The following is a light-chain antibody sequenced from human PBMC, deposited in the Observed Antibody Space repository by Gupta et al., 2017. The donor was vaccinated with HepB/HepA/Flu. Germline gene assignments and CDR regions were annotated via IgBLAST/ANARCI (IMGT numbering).Light chain of an antibody. CDR2: LNSDGSH. Sequence: QLVLTQSPSASASLGASVKRTCPLRRGHSSYAIAWHQQQPEKGPRYLMKLNSDGSHSKGDGIPDRFSGSSSGAERYLPISSLQSEDEADYYCQTWGTGIQVFGGGTKLTVL. J-gene: IGLJ3*02. CDR1: RGHSSYA. V-gene: IGLV4-69*01. CDR3: QTWGTGIQV.